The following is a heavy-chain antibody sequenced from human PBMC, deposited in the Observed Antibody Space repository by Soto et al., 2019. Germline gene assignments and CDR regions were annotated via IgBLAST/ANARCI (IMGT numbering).Heavy chain of an antibody. V-gene: IGHV3-30-3*01. CDR2: ISYDGSNK. J-gene: IGHJ6*02. CDR1: GFTFSSYA. CDR3: ARGIYDFWSGSPRYDMDV. D-gene: IGHD3-3*01. Sequence: GGSLRLSCAASGFTFSSYAMHWVRQAPGKGLEWVAVISYDGSNKYYADSVKGRFTISRDNSKNTLYLQMTSLRAEDTAVYYCARGIYDFWSGSPRYDMDVWGQGTTVTVSS.